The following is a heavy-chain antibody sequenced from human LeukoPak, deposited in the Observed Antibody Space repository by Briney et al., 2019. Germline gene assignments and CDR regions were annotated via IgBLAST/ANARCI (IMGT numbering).Heavy chain of an antibody. Sequence: PGGSLRLSCAASGFTFSSSGMNWVRQAPGKGLEWVAVISYDGSNKYYADSVKGRFTISRDNSKNTLYLQMNSLRAEDTAVYYCARLSRIATERGYFQHWGQGTLVTVSS. CDR3: ARLSRIATERGYFQH. J-gene: IGHJ1*01. CDR2: ISYDGSNK. V-gene: IGHV3-30*03. CDR1: GFTFSSSG. D-gene: IGHD6-13*01.